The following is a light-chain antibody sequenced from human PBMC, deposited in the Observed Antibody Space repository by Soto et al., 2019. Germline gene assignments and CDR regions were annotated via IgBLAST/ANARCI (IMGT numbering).Light chain of an antibody. CDR1: SSDIGNNY. CDR3: ATWDGSLTGEV. J-gene: IGLJ2*01. V-gene: IGLV1-51*01. Sequence: VLTQPPSVSAAPGQKVTISCSGSSSDIGNNYVSWYQQLPGTAPKLLIYDNNKRPSGIPDRFSGSKSGTSGTLDITGLQTGDEADYYCATWDGSLTGEVFGGGTQLTVL. CDR2: DNN.